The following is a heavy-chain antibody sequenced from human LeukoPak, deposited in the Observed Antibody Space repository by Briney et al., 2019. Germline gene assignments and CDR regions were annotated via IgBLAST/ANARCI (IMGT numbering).Heavy chain of an antibody. J-gene: IGHJ5*02. Sequence: GGSLRLSCAASGFTFSSYWMSWVRQAPGKGLEWVANIKQDGGEKYYVDSVKGRFTISRDNAKNSLYLQMNSLRAEDTAVYYCARGPAYYDFWSGYYSNWFDPWGQGTLVTVPS. CDR3: ARGPAYYDFWSGYYSNWFDP. D-gene: IGHD3-3*01. CDR2: IKQDGGEK. CDR1: GFTFSSYW. V-gene: IGHV3-7*01.